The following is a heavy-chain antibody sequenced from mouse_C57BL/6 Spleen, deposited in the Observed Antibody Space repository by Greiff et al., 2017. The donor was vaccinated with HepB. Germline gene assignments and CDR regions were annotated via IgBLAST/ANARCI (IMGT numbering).Heavy chain of an antibody. D-gene: IGHD2-3*01. Sequence: QVQLQQPGAELVRPGSSVKLSCKASGYTFTSYWMHWVKQRPIQGLEWIGNIDPSNSETHYNQKFKDKATLTVDKSSSTAYMQLSSLTSEDSAVYYCAREDGPWFAYWGQGTLVTVSA. CDR3: AREDGPWFAY. V-gene: IGHV1-52*01. CDR2: IDPSNSET. CDR1: GYTFTSYW. J-gene: IGHJ3*01.